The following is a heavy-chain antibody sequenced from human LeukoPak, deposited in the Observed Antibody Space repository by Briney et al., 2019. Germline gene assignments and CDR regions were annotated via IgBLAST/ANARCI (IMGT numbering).Heavy chain of an antibody. D-gene: IGHD2-21*02. CDR1: GGSISSYY. CDR2: IYYSGST. Sequence: SETLSLTCTVSGGSISSYYWSWIRQPPGKGLEWIGYIYYSGSTYYNPSLKSRVTISVDTSKNQFSLKLSSVTAADTAVYYYARAGIVVVTTDAFDIWGQGTMVTVSS. CDR3: ARAGIVVVTTDAFDI. J-gene: IGHJ3*02. V-gene: IGHV4-30-4*01.